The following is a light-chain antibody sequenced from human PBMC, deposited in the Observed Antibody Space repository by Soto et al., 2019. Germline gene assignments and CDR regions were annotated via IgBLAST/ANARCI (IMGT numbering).Light chain of an antibody. J-gene: IGLJ1*01. Sequence: QSVLTQPPSVSAAPGQKVTISCSGSTSNIGNSYVSWYQQLPGTAPKLVIYENDKRPSGIPDRFSGSRSGTSATLGITGLQTGDEADYYCGTWDFSLSLGVFGTGTKLTVL. CDR1: TSNIGNSY. V-gene: IGLV1-51*01. CDR2: END. CDR3: GTWDFSLSLGV.